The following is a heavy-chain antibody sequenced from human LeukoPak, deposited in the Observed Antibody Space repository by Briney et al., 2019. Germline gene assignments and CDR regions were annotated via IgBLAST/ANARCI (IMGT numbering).Heavy chain of an antibody. CDR1: GYSFTSYW. V-gene: IGHV5-51*01. Sequence: GESLQISCQGSGYSFTSYWIGWVRQMPGKGLEWMGIIYPGDSDTRYSPSFQGQVTISADKSISTAYLQWSSLKASDTAMYYCARRGNRKYSSGWHFDYWGQGTLVTVSS. D-gene: IGHD6-19*01. CDR3: ARRGNRKYSSGWHFDY. CDR2: IYPGDSDT. J-gene: IGHJ4*02.